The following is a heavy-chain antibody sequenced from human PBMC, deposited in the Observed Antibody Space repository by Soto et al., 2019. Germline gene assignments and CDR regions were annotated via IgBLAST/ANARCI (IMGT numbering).Heavy chain of an antibody. Sequence: QVQLQESGPGLVKPSQTLSLTCTVSGGSISSGDYYWSWIRQPPGKGLEWIGYIYYSGSTYYNPSLKSXVTXSXDTSKNQFSLKLSSVTAADTAVYYCARRREQLFFDYWGQGTLVTVSS. CDR1: GGSISSGDYY. CDR2: IYYSGST. CDR3: ARRREQLFFDY. V-gene: IGHV4-30-4*01. J-gene: IGHJ4*02. D-gene: IGHD6-6*01.